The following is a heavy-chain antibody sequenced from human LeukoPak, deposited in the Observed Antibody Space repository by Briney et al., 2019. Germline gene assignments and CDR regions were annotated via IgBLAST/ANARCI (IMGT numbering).Heavy chain of an antibody. CDR3: ARHRVAAAGTDFDY. J-gene: IGHJ4*02. V-gene: IGHV4-38-2*02. CDR1: GYSISSGYY. Sequence: SETLSLTCTVSGYSISSGYYWGWIRQPPGKGLEWIGSIYYSGSTYYNPSLKSRVTISVDTSKNQFSLKLSSVTAADTAVYYCARHRVAAAGTDFDYWGQGTLVTVSS. CDR2: IYYSGST. D-gene: IGHD6-13*01.